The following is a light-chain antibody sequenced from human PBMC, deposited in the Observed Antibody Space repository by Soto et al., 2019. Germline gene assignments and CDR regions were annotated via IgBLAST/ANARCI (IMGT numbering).Light chain of an antibody. CDR3: QQYGSSSTWT. Sequence: EIVLTQSPGTLSLSPGERATLSCRASQSVSSAYLAWYQHKPVQPPTLLIYAASSRVTGIPDRFSGSVSGTDFTLTSSRLEPEDFAVYYCQQYGSSSTWTFGQGTKVEIK. V-gene: IGKV3-20*01. CDR2: AAS. J-gene: IGKJ1*01. CDR1: QSVSSAY.